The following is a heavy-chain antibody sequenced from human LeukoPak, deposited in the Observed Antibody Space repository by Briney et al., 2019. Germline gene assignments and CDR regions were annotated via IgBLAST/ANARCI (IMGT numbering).Heavy chain of an antibody. CDR1: GFTFSSYA. CDR2: ISGSGGST. CDR3: AKGDTAMVGTFDI. V-gene: IGHV3-23*01. D-gene: IGHD5-18*01. J-gene: IGHJ3*02. Sequence: GGSLRLSCAASGFTFSSYAMSWVRQAPGKGLEWVSAISGSGGSTYYADSVKGRLTISRDNSKNTLYLQMNSLRAEDTAVYYCAKGDTAMVGTFDIWGQGTMVTVSS.